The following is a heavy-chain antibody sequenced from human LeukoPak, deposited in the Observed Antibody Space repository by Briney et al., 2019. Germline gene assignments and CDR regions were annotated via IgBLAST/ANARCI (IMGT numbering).Heavy chain of an antibody. J-gene: IGHJ4*02. CDR3: ARRRIVATIDY. Sequence: SETLSLTCTVSGGSISSTSYYWAWIRQPPGRGLEWIGSIYYGESTYYNPSLKSRVTISVDTSKNQFSLKLNSVTAADTAVYYCARRRIVATIDYWGQGTLVTVSS. CDR2: IYYGEST. D-gene: IGHD5-12*01. CDR1: GGSISSTSYY. V-gene: IGHV4-39*01.